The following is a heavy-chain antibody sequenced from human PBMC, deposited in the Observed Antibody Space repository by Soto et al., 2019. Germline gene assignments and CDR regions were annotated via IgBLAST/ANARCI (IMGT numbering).Heavy chain of an antibody. CDR2: IYPGDSDA. CDR1: EYSIISYC. V-gene: IGHV5-51*01. J-gene: IGHJ6*02. D-gene: IGHD5-18*01. CDR3: ARYRDTADYYSVMEV. Sequence: GESIKVSYNGSEYSIISYCIGWVRQMPGKGLEWMGIIYPGDSDARYSPSFQGQVTISADKSISTAYLQWSSLKASDTAMYFCARYRDTADYYSVMEVWGQGTTVTVSS.